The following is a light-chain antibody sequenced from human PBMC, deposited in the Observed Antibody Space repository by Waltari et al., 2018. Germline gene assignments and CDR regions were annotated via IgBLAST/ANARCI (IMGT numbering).Light chain of an antibody. CDR3: QEHDNVPLA. CDR1: QDISKY. CDR2: DAS. Sequence: DIQMTQSPSSLSASVGDRLSFTCQASQDISKYLNWDQQKPGQAPKVRIYDASNLKTGVPSRFSGSGSGTDFTLSISNLQPEDIATYYCQEHDNVPLAFGGGTKVEIK. V-gene: IGKV1-33*01. J-gene: IGKJ4*01.